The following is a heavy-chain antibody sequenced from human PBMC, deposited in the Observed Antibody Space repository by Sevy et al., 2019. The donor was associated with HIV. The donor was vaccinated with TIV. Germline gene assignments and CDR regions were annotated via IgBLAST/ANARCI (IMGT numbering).Heavy chain of an antibody. Sequence: GGSLRLSCAASGFTFSNAWMSWVRQAPGKGLEWVGRIKSKTDGGTTDYAAPVKGRFTISRDDSKNTLYLQMNSLKTEDTAVYYCTTVYDYVWGSTFDYWGQGTLVTVSS. CDR2: IKSKTDGGTT. D-gene: IGHD3-16*01. CDR1: GFTFSNAW. V-gene: IGHV3-15*01. CDR3: TTVYDYVWGSTFDY. J-gene: IGHJ4*02.